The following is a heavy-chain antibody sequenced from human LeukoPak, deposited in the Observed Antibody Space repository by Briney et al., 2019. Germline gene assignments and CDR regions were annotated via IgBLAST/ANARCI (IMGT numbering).Heavy chain of an antibody. Sequence: PGRSLRLSCAASGFTFDDYAMHWVRQAPGKGLEWVSGISRNSGSIGYADSVKGRFTISRDNAKNSLYLQMNSLRAEDTALYYCAKDGIAARPGYYYYYMDVWGKGTTVTVSS. D-gene: IGHD6-6*01. CDR3: AKDGIAARPGYYYYYMDV. CDR2: ISRNSGSI. V-gene: IGHV3-9*01. J-gene: IGHJ6*03. CDR1: GFTFDDYA.